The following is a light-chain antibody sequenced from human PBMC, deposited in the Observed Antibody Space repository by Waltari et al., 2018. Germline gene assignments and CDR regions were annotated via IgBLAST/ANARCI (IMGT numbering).Light chain of an antibody. CDR3: MQGLQTPT. CDR2: LGS. V-gene: IGKV2-28*01. CDR1: QGRDSNGYKY. J-gene: IGKJ5*01. Sequence: DIVMTQSPLSLPVTPGETASIPCRFSQGRDSNGYKYLDWYLQKPGQSPQLLIYLGSNRASGVPDRFSGSGSDTDFTLKISRVEAEDVGIYYCMQGLQTPTFGQGTRLDI.